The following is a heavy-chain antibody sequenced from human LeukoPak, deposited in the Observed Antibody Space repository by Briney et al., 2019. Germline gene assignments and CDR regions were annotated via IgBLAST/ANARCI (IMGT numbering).Heavy chain of an antibody. CDR2: IRYDGSNK. V-gene: IGHV3-30*02. CDR1: GFTFSSYG. D-gene: IGHD3-22*01. Sequence: LPGGSLRLSCAASGFTFSSYGMHWVRQAPGKGLEWVAFIRYDGSNKYYADSVKGRFTISRDNSKNTLYLQMNSLRAEDTAVYYCAKDRTYYYDSSDPLAYWGQGTLVTVSS. J-gene: IGHJ4*02. CDR3: AKDRTYYYDSSDPLAY.